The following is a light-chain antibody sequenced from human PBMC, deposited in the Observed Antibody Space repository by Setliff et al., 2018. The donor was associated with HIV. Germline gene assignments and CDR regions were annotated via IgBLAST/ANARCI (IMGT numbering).Light chain of an antibody. CDR3: CSHPGTSTGI. CDR2: DVS. V-gene: IGLV2-11*01. Sequence: QSVLAQPRSVSGSPGQSVTISCTGTSSDVGASDYVSWYQQYPGKAPKFIVYDVSKRPSGVPDRFSGSKSGNTASLTISGLQAEDEADYYCCSHPGTSTGIFGGGTKVTV. CDR1: SSDVGASDY. J-gene: IGLJ2*01.